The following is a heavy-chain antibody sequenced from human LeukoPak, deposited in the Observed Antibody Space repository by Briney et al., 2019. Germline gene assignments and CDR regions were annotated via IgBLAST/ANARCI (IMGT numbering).Heavy chain of an antibody. J-gene: IGHJ6*02. CDR2: IYTSGST. Sequence: PSETLSLTCTVSGDSISSDYYYWSWIRQPAGKGLEWIGRIYTSGSTNYNPSLKSRVTISVDTSKNQFSLKLSSVTAADTAVYYCARDELLGSGTDYYGMDVWGQGTTVTVSS. CDR3: ARDELLGSGTDYYGMDV. V-gene: IGHV4-61*02. CDR1: GDSISSDYYY. D-gene: IGHD3-10*01.